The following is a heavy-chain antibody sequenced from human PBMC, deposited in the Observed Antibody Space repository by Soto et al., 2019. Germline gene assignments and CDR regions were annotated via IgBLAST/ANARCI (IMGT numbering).Heavy chain of an antibody. CDR3: AKGLGDYSYSYSYAMDV. D-gene: IGHD4-17*01. Sequence: EVQLLESGGGLVQPGGSLRLSCAASGFTFSTFAMNWVRQAPGKGLEWVSGISGSGGSTYYAESVKGRFTISRDNSENTLYLQMNSLRAEDTAAYYCAKGLGDYSYSYSYAMDVWGQGTTVTVSS. CDR1: GFTFSTFA. V-gene: IGHV3-23*01. CDR2: ISGSGGST. J-gene: IGHJ6*02.